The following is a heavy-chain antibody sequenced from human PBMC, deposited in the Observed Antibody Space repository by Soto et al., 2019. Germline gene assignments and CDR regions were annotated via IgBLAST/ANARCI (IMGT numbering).Heavy chain of an antibody. CDR3: ARGRYDILTGPNDY. CDR2: ISSNGGST. J-gene: IGHJ4*02. Sequence: GGSLRLSCAASGFTFSSYTMHWVRQAPGKGLEYVSAISSNGGSTYYANSVKGRFTISRDNSKNTLYLQMGSLRAEDMAVYYCARGRYDILTGPNDYWGQGTLVTVSS. D-gene: IGHD3-9*01. V-gene: IGHV3-64*01. CDR1: GFTFSSYT.